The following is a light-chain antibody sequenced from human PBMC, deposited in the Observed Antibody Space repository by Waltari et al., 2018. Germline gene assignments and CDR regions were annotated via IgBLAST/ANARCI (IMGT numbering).Light chain of an antibody. CDR1: QSISIW. V-gene: IGKV1-5*03. Sequence: DIQMTQSPSTLSASVGDRVTITCRASQSISIWLAWYSQKPGKAPKLLISKPFSLESGVPSRFSGSGSGTEFTPTISNLQPDDFATYYCQHYNNYPVAFGQGTKLEI. J-gene: IGKJ2*01. CDR2: KPF. CDR3: QHYNNYPVA.